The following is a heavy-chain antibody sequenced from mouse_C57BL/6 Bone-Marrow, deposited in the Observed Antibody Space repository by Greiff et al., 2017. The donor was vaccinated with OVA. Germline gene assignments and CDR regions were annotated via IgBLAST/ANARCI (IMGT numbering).Heavy chain of an antibody. Sequence: VQLQQPGAELVKPGASVKLSCKASGYTFTSYWMHWVKQRPGQGLEWIGMIHPNSGSTNYNEKFKSKATLTVDKSSSTAYMQLSSLTSEDSAVYYCARGGYVSSGGFAYWGQGTLVTVSA. CDR1: GYTFTSYW. CDR2: IHPNSGST. J-gene: IGHJ3*01. V-gene: IGHV1-64*01. D-gene: IGHD1-1*01. CDR3: ARGGYVSSGGFAY.